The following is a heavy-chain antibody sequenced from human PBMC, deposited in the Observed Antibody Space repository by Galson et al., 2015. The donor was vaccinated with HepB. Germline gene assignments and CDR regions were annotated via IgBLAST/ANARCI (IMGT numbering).Heavy chain of an antibody. Sequence: SLRLSCAASGFTVSNTYMNWVRQAPGKGLEWVSVIYSGGATYYADSVKGRFTISRDNSKNTLYLHVNNLRAEDTAVYYCAIPFCTGGSCYPLWYWGQGTLVTVSS. CDR1: GFTVSNTY. CDR3: AIPFCTGGSCYPLWY. V-gene: IGHV3-53*01. CDR2: IYSGGAT. J-gene: IGHJ4*02. D-gene: IGHD2-15*01.